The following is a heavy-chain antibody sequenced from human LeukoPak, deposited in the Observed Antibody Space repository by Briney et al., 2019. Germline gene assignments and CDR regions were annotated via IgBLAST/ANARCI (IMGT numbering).Heavy chain of an antibody. D-gene: IGHD3-10*01. Sequence: GGSLTLSCAASGFTFSGYWMSWLRQAPGKGLEWVANIKQDGGEKYYVDPVKGRFTISRDNAKNSLYLQMNSPRAEDTAVYYCARDRGFGQADVWGKGTTVTVSS. CDR2: IKQDGGEK. V-gene: IGHV3-7*01. CDR1: GFTFSGYW. J-gene: IGHJ6*04. CDR3: ARDRGFGQADV.